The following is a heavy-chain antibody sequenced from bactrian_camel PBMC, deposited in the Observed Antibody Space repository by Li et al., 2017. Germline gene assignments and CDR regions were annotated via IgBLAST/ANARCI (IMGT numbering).Heavy chain of an antibody. CDR2: IDRDGRA. CDR1: GYAYSDGYC. D-gene: IGHD7*01. CDR3: VAAPRYSTSCVEPLRTVWNY. Sequence: HVQLVESGGGSVQAGGSLRLSCVVSGYAYSDGYCLGWFRQAPGKQREGVVSIDRDGRATYADSVKGRFTISMDANTLYLQMNSLTPEDSAIYYCVAAPRYSTSCVEPLRTVWNYWGQGTQVTVS. V-gene: IGHV3S53*01. J-gene: IGHJ4*01.